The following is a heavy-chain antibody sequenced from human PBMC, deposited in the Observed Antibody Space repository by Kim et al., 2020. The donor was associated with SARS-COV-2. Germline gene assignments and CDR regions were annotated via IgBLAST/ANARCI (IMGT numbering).Heavy chain of an antibody. J-gene: IGHJ4*02. D-gene: IGHD6-6*01. Sequence: SETLSLTCTVSGGSISNYYWSWIRQPPGKGLEWIGYIFYSGRTNYNPSLKSRVTISIDTSKNQFSLRLTSVTAADTAVSYCATLVHSDTWAADFWGQGTLVTVSS. V-gene: IGHV4-59*01. CDR1: GGSISNYY. CDR3: ATLVHSDTWAADF. CDR2: IFYSGRT.